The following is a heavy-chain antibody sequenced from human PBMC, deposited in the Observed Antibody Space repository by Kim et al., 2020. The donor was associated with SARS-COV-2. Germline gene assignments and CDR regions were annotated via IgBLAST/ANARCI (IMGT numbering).Heavy chain of an antibody. CDR1: GFTFSSYS. Sequence: GGSLRLSCAASGFTFSSYSMNWVRQAPGKGLEWVSYISSSSSTIYYADSVKGRFTISRDNAKNSLYLQMNSLRAEDTAVYYCARVKFGELSTLNDYWGQGTLVTVSS. CDR2: ISSSSSTI. D-gene: IGHD3-10*01. CDR3: ARVKFGELSTLNDY. J-gene: IGHJ4*02. V-gene: IGHV3-48*04.